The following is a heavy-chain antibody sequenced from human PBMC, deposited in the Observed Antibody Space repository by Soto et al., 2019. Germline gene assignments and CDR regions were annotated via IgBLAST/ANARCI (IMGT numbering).Heavy chain of an antibody. CDR3: SARFYDLWSGRDGLDV. CDR2: IKSKTDGGTT. Sequence: EVQLVESGGGLVKPGGSLRLSCAASGFTFSKAWMNWVRQAPGKGLEWVGRIKSKTDGGTTDYAAPVNGRFISRDDSKHTLYLKMNSVRAEDTGVYYWSARFYDLWSGRDGLDVWGQGTTVSVSS. D-gene: IGHD3-3*01. V-gene: IGHV3-15*07. J-gene: IGHJ6*02. CDR1: GFTFSKAW.